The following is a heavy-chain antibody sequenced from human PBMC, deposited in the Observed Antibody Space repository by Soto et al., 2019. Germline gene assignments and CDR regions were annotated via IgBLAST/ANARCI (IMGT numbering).Heavy chain of an antibody. CDR3: ASGGAPALYWSGGSCFLWCDP. CDR2: ISAYNGNT. J-gene: IGHJ5*02. Sequence: QVQLVQSGAEVKKPGASVKVSCKASGYTFTSYGISWVRQAPGQGLEWMGWISAYNGNTNYAQKLQGRVTMTTDTPTSAAYRELRSLRSDDTAVYYCASGGAPALYWSGGSCFLWCDPWGQGTLVTVSS. D-gene: IGHD2-15*01. V-gene: IGHV1-18*01. CDR1: GYTFTSYG.